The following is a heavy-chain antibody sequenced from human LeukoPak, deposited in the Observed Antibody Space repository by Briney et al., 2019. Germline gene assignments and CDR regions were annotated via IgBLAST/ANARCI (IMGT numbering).Heavy chain of an antibody. CDR1: GFTFDDYA. CDR2: ISWNSGSI. V-gene: IGHV3-9*01. Sequence: TGGSLRLSCAASGFTFDDYAMHWDRQAPGKGLEWVSGISWNSGSIGYADSVKGRFTISRDNAKNSLYLQMNSLRAEDTAVYYCARHRSGTYYRFDYWGQGTLVTVSS. D-gene: IGHD1-26*01. J-gene: IGHJ4*02. CDR3: ARHRSGTYYRFDY.